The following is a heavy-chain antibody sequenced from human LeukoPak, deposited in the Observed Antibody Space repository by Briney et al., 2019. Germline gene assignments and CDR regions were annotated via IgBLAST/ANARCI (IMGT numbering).Heavy chain of an antibody. V-gene: IGHV4-4*02. CDR2: IYYSGST. Sequence: SETLSLTCAVSGGSISSSNWWSWVRQPPGKGLEWIGSIYYSGSTYYNPSLKSRVTISVDTSKNQFSLKLSSVTAADTAVYYCAREVHDYYDSSGYWGYYFDYWGQGTLVTVSS. D-gene: IGHD3-22*01. CDR1: GGSISSSNW. J-gene: IGHJ4*02. CDR3: AREVHDYYDSSGYWGYYFDY.